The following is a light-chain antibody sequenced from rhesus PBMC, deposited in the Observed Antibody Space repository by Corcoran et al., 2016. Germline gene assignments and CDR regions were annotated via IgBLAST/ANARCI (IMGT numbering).Light chain of an antibody. CDR1: QSLSTS. Sequence: DIQMTQSPSSLSASVGDTVTITCRASQSLSTSLAWYQQKPGKAPNLLIYSASSLKSGVPSRFSGSKSGTDFTLTISSLPPEDIASYYCQQYYSYPPTFGQGPKVEI. CDR3: QQYYSYPPT. CDR2: SAS. V-gene: IGKV1-46*01. J-gene: IGKJ1*01.